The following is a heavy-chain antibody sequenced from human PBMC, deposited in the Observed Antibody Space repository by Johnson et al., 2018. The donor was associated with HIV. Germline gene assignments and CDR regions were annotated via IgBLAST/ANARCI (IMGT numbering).Heavy chain of an antibody. V-gene: IGHV3-66*01. J-gene: IGHJ3*01. CDR1: GFTVSTNY. Sequence: EVQLVESGGGLVQPGGSLRLSCAASGFTVSTNYLTWVRQAPGKGLEWVSLIYGGGTTYYADSVKGRFTVSRDNSKNTLYLQMNSLRAEDTAVYYCARDGESQQLPLGDAFDVWGQGTMVTVSS. CDR3: ARDGESQQLPLGDAFDV. CDR2: IYGGGTT. D-gene: IGHD6-13*01.